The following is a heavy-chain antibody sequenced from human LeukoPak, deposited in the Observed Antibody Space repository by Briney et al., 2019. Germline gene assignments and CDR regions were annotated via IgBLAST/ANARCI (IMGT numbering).Heavy chain of an antibody. CDR3: AKDLEATTVTTVDY. CDR1: GFTVSSNY. V-gene: IGHV3-53*01. CDR2: IYSGGYT. D-gene: IGHD4-17*01. J-gene: IGHJ4*02. Sequence: GGSLRLSCAASGFTVSSNYMIWVRQAPGKGLEWVAVIYSGGYTYYADSVKGRFTISRDNSKNTLYLQMNSLRAEDTAVYYCAKDLEATTVTTVDYWGQGTLVTVSS.